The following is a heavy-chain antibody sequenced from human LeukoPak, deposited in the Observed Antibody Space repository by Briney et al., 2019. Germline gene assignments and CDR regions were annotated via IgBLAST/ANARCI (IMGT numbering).Heavy chain of an antibody. V-gene: IGHV1-18*01. J-gene: IGHJ5*02. CDR1: GYTFTSYG. CDR2: ISAYNGNT. CDR3: ARGGLAEYYDFWSGYSIRGNWFDP. D-gene: IGHD3-3*01. Sequence: ASVKVSCKASGYTFTSYGISWVRQAPGQGLEWRGWISAYNGNTNYAQKLQGRVTMTTDTSTSTAYMELRSLRSDDTAVYYCARGGLAEYYDFWSGYSIRGNWFDPWGQGTLVTVSS.